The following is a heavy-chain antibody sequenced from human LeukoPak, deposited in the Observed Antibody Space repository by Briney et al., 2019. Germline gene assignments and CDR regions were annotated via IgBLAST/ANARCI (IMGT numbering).Heavy chain of an antibody. J-gene: IGHJ6*02. CDR2: ISYDGSNK. V-gene: IGHV3-30-3*01. D-gene: IGHD2-2*01. Sequence: GGSLRLSCAASGFTFSSYAMHWVRQAPGKGLEWVAVISYDGSNKYYADSVKGRFTISRDNSKNTLYLQMNSLRAEDTAVYYCARDSGYCSSTSCYDYYYYYGMDVWGQGTTVTVSS. CDR1: GFTFSSYA. CDR3: ARDSGYCSSTSCYDYYYYYGMDV.